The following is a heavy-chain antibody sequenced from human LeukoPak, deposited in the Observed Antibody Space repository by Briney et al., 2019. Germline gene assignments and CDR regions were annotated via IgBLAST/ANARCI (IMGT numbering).Heavy chain of an antibody. D-gene: IGHD3/OR15-3a*01. CDR2: IGSRGAI. V-gene: IGHV3-48*03. Sequence: GGSLRLPCAASGFTFSNYEMNWVRQAPGKGLEWVSYIGSRGAIYYADSVKGRFTISRDNAKNSLYLQMNSLRAEDTAVYYCARPTFIWTAHYTHWGQGTLVTVSS. CDR1: GFTFSNYE. CDR3: ARPTFIWTAHYTH. J-gene: IGHJ1*01.